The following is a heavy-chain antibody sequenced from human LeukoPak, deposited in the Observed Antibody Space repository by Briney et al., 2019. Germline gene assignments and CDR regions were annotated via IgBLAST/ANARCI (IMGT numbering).Heavy chain of an antibody. CDR1: GYTFTSYG. J-gene: IGHJ4*02. D-gene: IGHD1-26*01. CDR2: ISAYNGNT. CDR3: ARDSIFSGSYTAFDY. V-gene: IGHV1-18*01. Sequence: ASVKVSCKASGYTFTSYGISWVRQAPGQGLEWMGWISAYNGNTNYAQKLQGRVTMTTDTSTSTAYMELRSPRSDDTAVYYCARDSIFSGSYTAFDYWGQGTLVTVSS.